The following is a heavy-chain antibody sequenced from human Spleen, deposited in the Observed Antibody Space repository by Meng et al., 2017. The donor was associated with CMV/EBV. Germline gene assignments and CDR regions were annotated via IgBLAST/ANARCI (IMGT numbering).Heavy chain of an antibody. Sequence: FTSYDINWVRQATGQELEWMGWMNPNSGNTGYAQKFQGRVTMTRNTSISTAYMELSSLRSEDTAVYYCAMSYYDFWSGYTRPTGRFDPWGQGTLVTVSS. CDR2: MNPNSGNT. CDR1: FTSYD. V-gene: IGHV1-8*01. CDR3: AMSYYDFWSGYTRPTGRFDP. D-gene: IGHD3-3*01. J-gene: IGHJ5*02.